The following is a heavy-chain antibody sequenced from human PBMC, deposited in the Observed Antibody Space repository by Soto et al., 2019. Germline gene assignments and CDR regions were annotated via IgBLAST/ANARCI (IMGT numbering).Heavy chain of an antibody. V-gene: IGHV3-48*02. J-gene: IGHJ6*04. CDR2: ISSRSYTI. CDR1: GFTFSTYS. D-gene: IGHD6-6*01. CDR3: ARGGSSSDNGMDV. Sequence: EVQLVESGGGLVQPGGSLRLSCAASGFTFSTYSMNWVRQAPGKGMEWVSYISSRSYTIYYVDSVKGRFTISRDNAKNSLYLQMNSLRDEDTAEYYCARGGSSSDNGMDVWGKGTTVTVSS.